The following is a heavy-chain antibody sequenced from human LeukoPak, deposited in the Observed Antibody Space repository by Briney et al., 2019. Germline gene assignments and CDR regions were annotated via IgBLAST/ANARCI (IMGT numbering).Heavy chain of an antibody. J-gene: IGHJ3*02. V-gene: IGHV3-69-1*01. Sequence: GGSLRLSCATTGFAFSAYTMNWVRQAPGKGLEWVSSIAASGSTYYLDSVKGRFTISRDNAKTSLHLQMSSLRAEDTAVYYCARRLWDSQYQLLVFDIWGQGTMVTVSS. CDR3: ARRLWDSQYQLLVFDI. CDR2: IAASGST. D-gene: IGHD3/OR15-3a*01. CDR1: GFAFSAYT.